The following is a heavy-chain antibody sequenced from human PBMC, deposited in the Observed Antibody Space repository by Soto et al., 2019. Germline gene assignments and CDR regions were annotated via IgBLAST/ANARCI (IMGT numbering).Heavy chain of an antibody. V-gene: IGHV1-69*01. CDR1: GGTFSSYA. CDR3: TTIVYNPAPQFDY. J-gene: IGHJ4*02. D-gene: IGHD3-10*01. CDR2: IIPIFGTA. Sequence: QVQLVQSGAEVKKPGSSVKVSCKASGGTFSSYAISWVRQAPGQGLEWMGGIIPIFGTAKYEQKFQSRVTNTTEQSTNIVYLQLTNLTSEYTFLYFCTTIVYNPAPQFDYLGQGTLFIVSS.